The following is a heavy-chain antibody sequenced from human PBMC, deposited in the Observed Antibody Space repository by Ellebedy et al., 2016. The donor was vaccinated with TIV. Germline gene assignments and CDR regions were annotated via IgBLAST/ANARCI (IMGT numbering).Heavy chain of an antibody. CDR2: ITTLSTYL. Sequence: PGGSLRLSCAASGFTFLSHTMNWVRQAPGKGLEWVSSITTLSTYLYYADSVRGRFTISRDNAKNSLYLQMDSLRAEDTAVYYCASGFMYCSAKRCSTHWGQGTLVAVSS. V-gene: IGHV3-21*01. J-gene: IGHJ4*02. CDR3: ASGFMYCSAKRCSTH. D-gene: IGHD2-15*01. CDR1: GFTFLSHT.